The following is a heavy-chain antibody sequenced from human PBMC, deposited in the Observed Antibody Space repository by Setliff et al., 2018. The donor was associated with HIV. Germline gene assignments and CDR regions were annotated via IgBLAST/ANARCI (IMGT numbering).Heavy chain of an antibody. CDR1: GFTFSSYA. D-gene: IGHD3-22*01. CDR3: AKDRGATMIVVVNDAFDY. CDR2: ISGSGGST. V-gene: IGHV3-23*01. J-gene: IGHJ4*02. Sequence: GSLRLSCAASGFTFSSYAMSLVRQAPGKGLEWVSAISGSGGSTYYADSVKGRFTISRDNSKNTLYLQMNSLRAEDTAVYYCAKDRGATMIVVVNDAFDYWGQGALVTVSS.